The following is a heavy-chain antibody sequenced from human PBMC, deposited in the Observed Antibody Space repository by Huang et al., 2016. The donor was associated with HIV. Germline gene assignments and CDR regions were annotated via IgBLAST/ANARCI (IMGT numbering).Heavy chain of an antibody. CDR1: GGPFSSYA. D-gene: IGHD3-22*01. CDR2: IIPIFGTA. CDR3: ARARGYYDSSVSYYFDY. Sequence: QVQLVQSGAEVKKPGSSVKVSCKASGGPFSSYAISWVRQAPGQGLEWMGGIIPIFGTANYAKKCQGRVTITADESTSTAYMELSSLRSEDTAVYYCARARGYYDSSVSYYFDYWGQGTLVTVSS. J-gene: IGHJ4*02. V-gene: IGHV1-69*13.